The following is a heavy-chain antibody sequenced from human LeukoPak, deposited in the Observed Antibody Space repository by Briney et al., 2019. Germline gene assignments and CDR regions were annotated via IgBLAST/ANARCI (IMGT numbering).Heavy chain of an antibody. CDR1: GFTFSSYA. Sequence: GGSLRLSCAASGFTFSSYAMSWVRQAPGKGLEWVSAISGSGGSTYYADSVKGRFTISRDNSKNTLYLQMNSLRAEDTAVYYCAKNTVNTNSGSTVVNDAFDIWGQGTMVTVSS. CDR2: ISGSGGST. V-gene: IGHV3-23*01. D-gene: IGHD4-23*01. J-gene: IGHJ3*02. CDR3: AKNTVNTNSGSTVVNDAFDI.